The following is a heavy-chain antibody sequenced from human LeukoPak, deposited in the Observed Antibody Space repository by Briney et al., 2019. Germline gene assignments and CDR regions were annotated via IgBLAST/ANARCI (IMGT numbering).Heavy chain of an antibody. CDR3: ARRGAGFDP. Sequence: GESLKISCEASGFNFNNYWVGWVRQMPGKGLEWMGIIYPGDYDTRYSPSFQGHVTISVDKSISTAYLQWSSLKASDTAMYYCARRGAGFDPWGQGTLVTVSS. CDR1: GFNFNNYW. CDR2: IYPGDYDT. V-gene: IGHV5-51*01. J-gene: IGHJ5*02.